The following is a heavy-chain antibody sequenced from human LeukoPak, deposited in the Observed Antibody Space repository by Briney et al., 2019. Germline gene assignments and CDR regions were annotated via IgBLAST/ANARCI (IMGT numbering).Heavy chain of an antibody. CDR3: TTAGKFYYGSGSPSWFDP. Sequence: ASVNVSCKTSGYTFTGYYIHWVQQAPGKGLEWMGRVDPEDGETIYAEEFQGRVTITADTSTDTAYMELSSLRSEDTAVYYCTTAGKFYYGSGSPSWFDPLGKGTLVTVSS. V-gene: IGHV1-69-2*01. D-gene: IGHD3-10*01. CDR1: GYTFTGYY. CDR2: VDPEDGET. J-gene: IGHJ5*02.